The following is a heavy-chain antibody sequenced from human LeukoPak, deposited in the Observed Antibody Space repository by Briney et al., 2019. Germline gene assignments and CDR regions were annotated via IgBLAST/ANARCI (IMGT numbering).Heavy chain of an antibody. D-gene: IGHD3-3*01. CDR3: AKDKYNFWSGSNYYYMDV. CDR2: ISHTGRTM. V-gene: IGHV3-48*04. Sequence: PGGSLRLSCAASGFTFSSYSMNWVRQAPGKGLEWVSYISHTGRTMSYADSVKGRFTISRDNARNSLYLQMNSLRAEDTAVYYCAKDKYNFWSGSNYYYMDVWGKGTTVTVSS. J-gene: IGHJ6*03. CDR1: GFTFSSYS.